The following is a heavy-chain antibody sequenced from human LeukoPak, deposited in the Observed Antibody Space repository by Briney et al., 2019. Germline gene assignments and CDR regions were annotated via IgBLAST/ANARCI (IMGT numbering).Heavy chain of an antibody. V-gene: IGHV3-9*01. CDR1: GLTFDDYA. Sequence: PGGSLRLSCAASGLTFDDYAMHWVRQAPGKGLEWVSGISWNSGSIGYADSVKGRFTISRDNAKNSLYLQMNSLRAEDTALYYCAKDGQSMVRDFDLWGRGTLVTVSS. CDR3: AKDGQSMVRDFDL. CDR2: ISWNSGSI. D-gene: IGHD3-10*01. J-gene: IGHJ2*01.